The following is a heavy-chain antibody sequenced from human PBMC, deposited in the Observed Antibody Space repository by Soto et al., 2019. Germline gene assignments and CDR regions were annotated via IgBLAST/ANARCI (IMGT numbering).Heavy chain of an antibody. CDR3: ARGLIVVVPAAISSQRSWFDP. Sequence: SETLSLTCAVYGGSFSGYYWSWIRQPPGKGLEWIGEINHSGSTNYNPSLKSRVTISVDTSKNQFSLKLSSVTAADTAVYYCARGLIVVVPAAISSQRSWFDPWGQGTLVTVSS. CDR2: INHSGST. D-gene: IGHD2-2*01. V-gene: IGHV4-34*01. CDR1: GGSFSGYY. J-gene: IGHJ5*02.